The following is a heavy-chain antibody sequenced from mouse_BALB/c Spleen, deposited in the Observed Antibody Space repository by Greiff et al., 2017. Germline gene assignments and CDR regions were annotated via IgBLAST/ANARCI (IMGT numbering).Heavy chain of an antibody. J-gene: IGHJ4*01. V-gene: IGHV5-4*02. CDR2: ISDGGSYT. CDR1: GFTFSDYY. D-gene: IGHD1-1*02. CDR3: ARVGGYYAMDY. Sequence: EVHLVESGGGLVKPGGSLKLSCAASGFTFSDYYMYWVRQTPEKRLEWVATISDGGSYTYYPDGVKGRFIISRDNAKNNLYLQMSSLKSEDTAMYYCARVGGYYAMDYWGQGTSVTVSS.